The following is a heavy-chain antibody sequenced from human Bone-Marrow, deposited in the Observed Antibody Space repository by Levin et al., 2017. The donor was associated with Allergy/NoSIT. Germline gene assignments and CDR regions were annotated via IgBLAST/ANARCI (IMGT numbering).Heavy chain of an antibody. D-gene: IGHD3-3*01. Sequence: SETLSLTCTVSGGSISSYYWSWIRQPPGKGLEWIGYIYYSGSTNYNPSLKSRVTISVDTSKNQFSLKLSSVTAADTAVYYCARVGYDLTPDAFDIWGQGTMVTVSS. CDR2: IYYSGST. CDR3: ARVGYDLTPDAFDI. CDR1: GGSISSYY. J-gene: IGHJ3*02. V-gene: IGHV4-59*01.